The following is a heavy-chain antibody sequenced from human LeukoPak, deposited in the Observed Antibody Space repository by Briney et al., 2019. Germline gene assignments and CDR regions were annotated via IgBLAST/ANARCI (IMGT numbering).Heavy chain of an antibody. CDR1: GFTFSSYS. V-gene: IGHV3-48*02. D-gene: IGHD5-12*01. CDR2: IISSSDTI. Sequence: PGGSLRLSCAASGFTFSSYSMNWVRQAPGKGLEWVSYIISSSDTIYYADSVKGRFTISRDNAKNSLYLQMNSLRDDDTAIYYCARGFRVARGVYYFDYWGQGTLVTVSS. CDR3: ARGFRVARGVYYFDY. J-gene: IGHJ4*02.